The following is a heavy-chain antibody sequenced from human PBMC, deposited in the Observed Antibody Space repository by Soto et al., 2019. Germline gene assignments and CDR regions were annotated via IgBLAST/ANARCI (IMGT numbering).Heavy chain of an antibody. V-gene: IGHV3-9*01. Sequence: EVQLVESGGGLVQPGRSLRLSCAASGFTFDDYAMHWVRQAPGKGLEWVSGISWNSGSIGYADSVKGRFTISRDNAKNSLYLQMNSLRAEDTALYYCAKEGPYYDFWSGHQGYYFDYWGQGTLVTVSS. CDR3: AKEGPYYDFWSGHQGYYFDY. CDR2: ISWNSGSI. D-gene: IGHD3-3*01. J-gene: IGHJ4*02. CDR1: GFTFDDYA.